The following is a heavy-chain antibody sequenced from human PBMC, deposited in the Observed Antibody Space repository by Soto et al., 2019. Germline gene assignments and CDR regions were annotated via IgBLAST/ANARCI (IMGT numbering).Heavy chain of an antibody. D-gene: IGHD3-22*01. CDR1: GGSLNSCDYS. J-gene: IGHJ5*02. V-gene: IGHV4-30-2*01. Sequence: ASETLSLTCPVSGGSLNSCDYSWTWIRQPPGKGLEWIGYIYHTGTTYYNMSLKSRVTISVDRSKNQFSLKLSSVTAADTAVYYCARGINYYDSSGDSWFDPWGQGTLVTVSS. CDR3: ARGINYYDSSGDSWFDP. CDR2: IYHTGTT.